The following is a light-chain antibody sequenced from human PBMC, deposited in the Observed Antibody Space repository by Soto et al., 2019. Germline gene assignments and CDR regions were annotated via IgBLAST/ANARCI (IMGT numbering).Light chain of an antibody. CDR3: SSYTSSSTWV. Sequence: HSVLTQPASVSGSPGQSITISCTGSTSDVGDYSYVSWFQQHPGKAPKLIIHEVRHRPSGVSPRFSGSKSDSKASLTISALQAEDEADYYCSSYTSSSTWVFGGGTKLTVL. J-gene: IGLJ3*02. V-gene: IGLV2-14*01. CDR1: TSDVGDYSY. CDR2: EVR.